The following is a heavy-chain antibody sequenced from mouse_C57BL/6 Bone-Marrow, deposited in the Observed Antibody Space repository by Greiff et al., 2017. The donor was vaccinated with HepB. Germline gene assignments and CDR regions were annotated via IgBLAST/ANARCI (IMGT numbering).Heavy chain of an antibody. CDR3: ARPFITTVVATGSNFDY. J-gene: IGHJ2*01. CDR1: GYTFTSYW. D-gene: IGHD1-1*01. V-gene: IGHV1-59*01. Sequence: QVQLQQPGAELVRPGTSVKLSCKASGYTFTSYWMHWVKQRPGQGLEWIGVIDPSDSYTNYNQKFKGKATLTVDTSSSTAYMQLSSLTSEDSAVYYCARPFITTVVATGSNFDYWGQGTTLTVSS. CDR2: IDPSDSYT.